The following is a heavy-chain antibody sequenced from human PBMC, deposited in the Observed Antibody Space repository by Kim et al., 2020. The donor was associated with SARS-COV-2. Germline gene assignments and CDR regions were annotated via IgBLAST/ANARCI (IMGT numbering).Heavy chain of an antibody. CDR2: ITSTSSTT. D-gene: IGHD5-18*01. J-gene: IGHJ4*02. CDR1: GFSFGTYS. Sequence: GGSLRLSCRASGFSFGTYSMNWIRQAPGRRLEWVSYITSTSSTTYYADSVKGRFTISRDNAKNSLTLQMNSLRAGDTAVYYCAAMRGYSYGYYFDYWGQGILVTVSS. V-gene: IGHV3-48*04. CDR3: AAMRGYSYGYYFDY.